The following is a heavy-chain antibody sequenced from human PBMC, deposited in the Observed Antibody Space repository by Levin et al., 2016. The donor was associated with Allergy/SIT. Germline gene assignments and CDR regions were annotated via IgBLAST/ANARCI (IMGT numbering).Heavy chain of an antibody. CDR2: IYYSGST. V-gene: IGHV4-31*02. D-gene: IGHD1-26*01. Sequence: WIRQPPGKGLEWIGYIYYSGSTYYNPSLKSRVTISVDTSKNQFSLKLSSVTAADTAVYYCARVLEIVGATLDVWGQGTTVTVSS. CDR3: ARVLEIVGATLDV. J-gene: IGHJ6*02.